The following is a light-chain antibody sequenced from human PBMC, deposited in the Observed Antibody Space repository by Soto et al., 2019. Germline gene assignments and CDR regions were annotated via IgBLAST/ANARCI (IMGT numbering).Light chain of an antibody. CDR3: LQEYNYPRT. CDR2: GAT. Sequence: AIQMTQSPSSLSASVGDRVTISCRASQDIRNDLGWYQQKPGKVPRLLIFGATMLESGVPSRFSASGSGTDFTLTISSLQPEDFATYYCLQEYNYPRTFGQGTKVEIK. CDR1: QDIRND. J-gene: IGKJ1*01. V-gene: IGKV1-6*01.